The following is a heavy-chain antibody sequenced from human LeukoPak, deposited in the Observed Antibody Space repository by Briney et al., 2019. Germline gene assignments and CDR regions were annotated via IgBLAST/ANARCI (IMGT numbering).Heavy chain of an antibody. CDR2: IIPIFGTA. CDR3: ARDRLGIASDAFDI. Sequence: SVKVSCKASGGTFSSYAISWVRQAPGQGLEWMGGIIPIFGTANYAQKFQGRVTITTDESTSTAYMELSSLRSEDTAVYYRARDRLGIASDAFDIWGQGTMVTVSS. J-gene: IGHJ3*02. V-gene: IGHV1-69*05. CDR1: GGTFSSYA. D-gene: IGHD7-27*01.